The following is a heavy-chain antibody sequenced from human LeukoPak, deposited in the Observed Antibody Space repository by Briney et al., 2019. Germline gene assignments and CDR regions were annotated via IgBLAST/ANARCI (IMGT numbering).Heavy chain of an antibody. D-gene: IGHD3-3*01. CDR3: ARVPIYDFWSGYYLY. V-gene: IGHV1-2*02. Sequence: ASVKVSSKASGYTFTGYYMHWVRQAPGQGLEWMGWINPNSGGTKYAQKFQGRVTMTRDTSISTAYMELSRLRSDDTAVYYCARVPIYDFWSGYYLYWGQGSLVTVSS. J-gene: IGHJ4*02. CDR1: GYTFTGYY. CDR2: INPNSGGT.